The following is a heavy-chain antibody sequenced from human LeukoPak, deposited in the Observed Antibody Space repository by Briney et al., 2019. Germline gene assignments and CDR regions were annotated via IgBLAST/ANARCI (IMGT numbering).Heavy chain of an antibody. V-gene: IGHV3-30*04. CDR1: GFTFSSYA. CDR2: ISYDGSNK. Sequence: GGSLRLSCAASGFTFSSYAMHWVRQAPGKGLEWGAVISYDGSNKYYADSVKGRFTISRDNSKNTLYLQMNSLRAEDTAVYYCARGEDYDILTGYYYYGMDVWGQGTTVTVSS. D-gene: IGHD3-9*01. J-gene: IGHJ6*02. CDR3: ARGEDYDILTGYYYYGMDV.